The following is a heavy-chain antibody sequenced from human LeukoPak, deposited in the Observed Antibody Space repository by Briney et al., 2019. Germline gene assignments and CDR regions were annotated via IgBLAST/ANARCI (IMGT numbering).Heavy chain of an antibody. CDR1: GGTFSSYA. Sequence: SVKVSCKASGGTFSSYAISWVRQAPGQGLEWMGGIIPIFGTANYAQKFQGRVTITADESTSTAYMELSSLRAEDTAVYYCAKGPYSSGYRHLDYWGQGTLVTVSS. J-gene: IGHJ4*02. CDR3: AKGPYSSGYRHLDY. CDR2: IIPIFGTA. V-gene: IGHV1-69*13. D-gene: IGHD3-22*01.